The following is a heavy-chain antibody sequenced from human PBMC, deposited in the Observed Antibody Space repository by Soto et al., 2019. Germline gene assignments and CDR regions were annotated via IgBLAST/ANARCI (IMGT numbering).Heavy chain of an antibody. V-gene: IGHV4-4*02. J-gene: IGHJ4*02. CDR1: GDSVSSSNW. CDR3: ATFLTPDTVDY. Sequence: HVQLHESRPGLVTASGTQSLTCAVSGDSVSSSNWLSWVLQPLGKGLEWIGEIFPTGTTSYNPSLKGRVKLSVDKSKIPVSLILNSVTAADTAVYYCATFLTPDTVDYCGQGAQVTVSS. D-gene: IGHD4-4*01. CDR2: IFPTGTT.